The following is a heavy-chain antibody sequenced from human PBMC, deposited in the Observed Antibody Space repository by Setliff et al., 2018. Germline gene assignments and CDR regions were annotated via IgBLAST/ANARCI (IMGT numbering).Heavy chain of an antibody. CDR2: ISSSSSYI. CDR3: ARDSYTSPDY. Sequence: GGSLRLSCAASGFTFSSYSMNWVRQAPGKGLEWVSSISSSSSYIYYADSMKGRFTISRDNAKNTLYLQMNSLGAEDTAVYYCARDSYTSPDYWGQGTLVTVSS. D-gene: IGHD6-13*01. J-gene: IGHJ4*02. CDR1: GFTFSSYS. V-gene: IGHV3-21*01.